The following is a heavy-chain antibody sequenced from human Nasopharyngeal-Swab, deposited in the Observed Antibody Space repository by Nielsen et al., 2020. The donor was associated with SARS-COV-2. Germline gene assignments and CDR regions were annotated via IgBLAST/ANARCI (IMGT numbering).Heavy chain of an antibody. CDR1: GGSSSTYF. D-gene: IGHD2-2*01. V-gene: IGHV4-59*08. CDR3: ARHVGYCSTTSCSLPDS. CDR2: ISYSGST. Sequence: SETLSLTCTVSGGSSSTYFWSWIRQPPGKRLEWIGYISYSGSTNYNPSLKSRVSFSVDTPKNQFSLKLSSVTAADTAVYYCARHVGYCSTTSCSLPDSWGQGTLVTVSS. J-gene: IGHJ4*02.